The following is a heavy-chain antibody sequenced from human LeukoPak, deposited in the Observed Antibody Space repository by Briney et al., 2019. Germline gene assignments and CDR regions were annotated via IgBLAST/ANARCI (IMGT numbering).Heavy chain of an antibody. D-gene: IGHD3-22*01. Sequence: SSETLSLTCTVSGGSIGSYYWSWIRQPPGKGVEWIGYIYYSGSTNYNPSLKSRVTISVDTSKNQFSLKLSSVTAADTAVYYCARDYYDSSGYYYERYFDLWGRGTLVTVSS. CDR3: ARDYYDSSGYYYERYFDL. J-gene: IGHJ2*01. V-gene: IGHV4-59*01. CDR2: IYYSGST. CDR1: GGSIGSYY.